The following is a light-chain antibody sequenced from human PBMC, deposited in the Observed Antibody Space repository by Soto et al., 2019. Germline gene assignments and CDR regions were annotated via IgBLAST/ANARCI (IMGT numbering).Light chain of an antibody. CDR3: SSYTNINTRACV. CDR1: GSDIGTYNF. V-gene: IGLV2-14*01. Sequence: QSALTQPASVSGSPGQSITISCSGSGSDIGTYNFVSWYQHHPGRAPKLIIYEVTDRPSGVSNRFSGSKSGNTASLTISGLQAEDEAEYYCSSYTNINTRACVFGTGTKVTVL. CDR2: EVT. J-gene: IGLJ1*01.